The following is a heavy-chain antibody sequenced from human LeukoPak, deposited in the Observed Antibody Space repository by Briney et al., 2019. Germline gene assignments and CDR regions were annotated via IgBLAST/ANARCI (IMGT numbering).Heavy chain of an antibody. CDR1: GYTFTSYY. D-gene: IGHD3-10*01. V-gene: IGHV1-18*04. J-gene: IGHJ5*02. CDR3: ARVYGSGRGWLDP. Sequence: GASVKVSCKASGYTFTSYYIHWVRLAPGQGLEWMGWISAYNGNTNYAQKLQGRVTMTTDTSASTAYMELRSLRSDDTAVYYCARVYGSGRGWLDPWGQGALVTVSS. CDR2: ISAYNGNT.